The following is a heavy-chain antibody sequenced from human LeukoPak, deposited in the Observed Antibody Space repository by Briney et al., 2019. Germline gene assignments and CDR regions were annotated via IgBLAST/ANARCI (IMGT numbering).Heavy chain of an antibody. CDR1: GYTFTSYA. Sequence: ASVKVSCKASGYTFTSYAMNWVRQAPGQGLEWMGWINTNTGNPTYAQGSTGRFAFSLDTSVSTAYLQISSLKAEDTAVYYCARVPLLLWFGGPSNAFDIWGQGTMVTVSS. D-gene: IGHD3-10*01. CDR2: INTNTGNP. J-gene: IGHJ3*02. V-gene: IGHV7-4-1*02. CDR3: ARVPLLLWFGGPSNAFDI.